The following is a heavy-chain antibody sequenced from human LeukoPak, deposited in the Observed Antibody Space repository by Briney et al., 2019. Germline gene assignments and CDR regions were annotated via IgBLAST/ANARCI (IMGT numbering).Heavy chain of an antibody. J-gene: IGHJ6*03. Sequence: GGSLRLSCAASGFTFSSYGMHWVRQAPGKGLEWVAVISYDGSNKYYADSVKGRFTISRDNSKNTLYLQMNSLRAADTAVYYCARDSLRTALYYMDVWGKGTTVTVSS. V-gene: IGHV3-30*03. CDR1: GFTFSSYG. CDR3: ARDSLRTALYYMDV. CDR2: ISYDGSNK.